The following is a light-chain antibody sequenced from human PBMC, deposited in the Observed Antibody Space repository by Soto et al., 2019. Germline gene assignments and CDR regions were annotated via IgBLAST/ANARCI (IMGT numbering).Light chain of an antibody. Sequence: IVLTQSPGTLSLSPGERATLSCRASQTISSIYLAWYQQKPGQAPRLLIYGASSRATGIPDRFSGGGSGTDFTLTISRLEPEDFAVYYCQQYDGPPWTFGQGTKVDI. CDR2: GAS. CDR3: QQYDGPPWT. CDR1: QTISSIY. V-gene: IGKV3-20*01. J-gene: IGKJ1*01.